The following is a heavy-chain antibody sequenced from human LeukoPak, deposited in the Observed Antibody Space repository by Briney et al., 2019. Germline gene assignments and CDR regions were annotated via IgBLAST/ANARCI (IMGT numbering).Heavy chain of an antibody. CDR1: GGSISSGGYY. V-gene: IGHV4-31*03. CDR3: ASSAAAGTFWFDP. CDR2: IYYSGST. D-gene: IGHD6-13*01. Sequence: PSETLSLTCTVSGGSISSGGYYWSWIRQHPGKGLEWIGYIYYSGSTYYNPSLKSRVTISVDTSKNQFSLKLSSVTAADTAVYYCASSAAAGTFWFDPWGQGTLVTVSS. J-gene: IGHJ5*02.